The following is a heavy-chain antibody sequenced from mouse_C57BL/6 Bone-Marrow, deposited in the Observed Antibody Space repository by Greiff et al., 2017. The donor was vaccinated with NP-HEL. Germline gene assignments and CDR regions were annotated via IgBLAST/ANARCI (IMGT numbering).Heavy chain of an antibody. J-gene: IGHJ2*01. CDR1: GFTFSSYA. CDR3: ARDPYYYGSSYYFDY. CDR2: ISDGGSYT. V-gene: IGHV5-4*01. Sequence: EVMLVESGGGLVKPGGSLKLSCAASGFTFSSYAMSWVRQTPEKRLAWVATISDGGSYTYYPDNVKGRFTISRDNAKNNLYLQMSQLKSEDTAMYYCARDPYYYGSSYYFDYWGQGTTLTVSS. D-gene: IGHD1-1*01.